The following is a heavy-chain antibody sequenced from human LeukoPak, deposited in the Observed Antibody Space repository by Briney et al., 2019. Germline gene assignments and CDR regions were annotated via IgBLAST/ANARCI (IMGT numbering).Heavy chain of an antibody. CDR2: IYYSGST. CDR1: GGSISSGGYY. V-gene: IGHV4-31*03. J-gene: IGHJ4*02. Sequence: SETLSLTCTVSGGSISSGGYYWSWIRQHPGKGLEWIGYIYYSGSTYYNPSLKSRVTISVDTSKNQFSLKLSSVTAADTAVYYCARHNRPRPIDYWGQGTLVTVSS. CDR3: ARHNRPRPIDY. D-gene: IGHD1-14*01.